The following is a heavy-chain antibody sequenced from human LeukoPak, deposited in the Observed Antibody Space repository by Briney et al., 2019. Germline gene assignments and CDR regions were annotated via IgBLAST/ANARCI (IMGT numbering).Heavy chain of an antibody. V-gene: IGHV4-59*08. Sequence: PSETLSLTCTVSGGSISSYYWSWIRQPPGKGLEWIGYIYYSGSTNYNPSLKSRVTISVDTSKNQFSLKLSSVTAADTAVYYCASCIAVAEGAFDIWGQGTMVTVSS. CDR1: GGSISSYY. D-gene: IGHD6-19*01. J-gene: IGHJ3*02. CDR3: ASCIAVAEGAFDI. CDR2: IYYSGST.